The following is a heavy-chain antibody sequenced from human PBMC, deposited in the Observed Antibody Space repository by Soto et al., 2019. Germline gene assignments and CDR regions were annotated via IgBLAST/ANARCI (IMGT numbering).Heavy chain of an antibody. CDR2: IIAILGIA. V-gene: IGHV1-69*02. J-gene: IGHJ6*03. CDR1: GGTFSSYP. CDR3: ARGRGQQLPVPMDV. Sequence: QVRLVQSGAEVKKPGSSVKVSCKASGGTFSSYPISWVRQAPGQGREWMGRIIAILGIANYAQKFQGRVTITADKSTSTAYMELSSLRSEDTDVYYCARGRGQQLPVPMDVWGKGTTVTVSS. D-gene: IGHD6-13*01.